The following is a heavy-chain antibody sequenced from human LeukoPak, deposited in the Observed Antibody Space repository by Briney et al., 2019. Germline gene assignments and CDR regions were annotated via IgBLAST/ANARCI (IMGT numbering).Heavy chain of an antibody. CDR1: GGSISSSSYY. J-gene: IGHJ6*03. Sequence: SETLSLTCTVSGGSISSSSYYWGWIRQPPGKGLEWIGSIYYSGSTYYNPSLKSRVTISVDTSKNQFSLKLSSVTAADTAVYYCARIVVVPAAHLDCYYMDVWGKGTTVTVSS. CDR2: IYYSGST. V-gene: IGHV4-39*07. CDR3: ARIVVVPAAHLDCYYMDV. D-gene: IGHD2-2*01.